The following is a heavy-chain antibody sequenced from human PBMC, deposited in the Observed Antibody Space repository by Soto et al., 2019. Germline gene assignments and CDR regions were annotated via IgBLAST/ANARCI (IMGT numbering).Heavy chain of an antibody. Sequence: QVQLVQSGAEVKKPGSSVKVSCKASGGTFSSYAISWVRQARGQGLEWMGGIIPIFGTANYAQKFQGRVTITADESTRTAYMDLSSLRSEDTAVYYCARVPPYSSGWYPRGWYFDLWGRGTLVTVSS. J-gene: IGHJ2*01. CDR1: GGTFSSYA. D-gene: IGHD6-19*01. CDR2: IIPIFGTA. V-gene: IGHV1-69*12. CDR3: ARVPPYSSGWYPRGWYFDL.